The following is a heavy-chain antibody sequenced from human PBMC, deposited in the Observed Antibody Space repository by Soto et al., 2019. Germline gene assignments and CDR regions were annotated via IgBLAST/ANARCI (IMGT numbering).Heavy chain of an antibody. CDR1: GFNAGDYG. J-gene: IGHJ3*01. Sequence: PGGSLRLSCTLSGFNAGDYGINWLRQAPGKGLEWIAIIRGDYYGGAVEYAASVKGRFTVSRDDSKTVAYLQMNSLNIEDTAVYFCARGGVVATIGYAFDFWGQGALVTVSS. V-gene: IGHV3-49*03. D-gene: IGHD5-12*01. CDR3: ARGGVVATIGYAFDF. CDR2: IRGDYYGGAV.